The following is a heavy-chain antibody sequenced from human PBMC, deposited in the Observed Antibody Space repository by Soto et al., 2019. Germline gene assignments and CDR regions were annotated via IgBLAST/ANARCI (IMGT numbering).Heavy chain of an antibody. V-gene: IGHV3-33*01. CDR1: GFTFNNYG. D-gene: IGHD6-13*01. J-gene: IGHJ6*02. CDR2: IWNDGSNS. CDR3: ARRQIPPPTRGAANARGGMDV. Sequence: QVQLVESGGGVVQPGRSLRLSCAASGFTFNNYGMHWVRQAPGKGLEWLAVIWNDGSNSSYANSVKGRFTISRDNYKNTLYLQMRRLRAEDTAVYYCARRQIPPPTRGAANARGGMDVWGQGTTVTVSS.